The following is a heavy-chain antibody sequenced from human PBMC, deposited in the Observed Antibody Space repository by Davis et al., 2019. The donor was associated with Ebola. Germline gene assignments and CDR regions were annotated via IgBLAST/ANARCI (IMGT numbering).Heavy chain of an antibody. CDR1: GFTFSSYS. CDR2: ISWNSDRE. D-gene: IGHD5-24*01. Sequence: SLKISCAASGFTFSSYSMNWVRQAPGKGLEWVAGISWNSDREGYADSVKGRFTISRDNAKNSLYLQLNSLRLEDTGLYYCARGHVMAWGPLDHWGQGTLVTVSS. V-gene: IGHV3-9*01. CDR3: ARGHVMAWGPLDH. J-gene: IGHJ4*02.